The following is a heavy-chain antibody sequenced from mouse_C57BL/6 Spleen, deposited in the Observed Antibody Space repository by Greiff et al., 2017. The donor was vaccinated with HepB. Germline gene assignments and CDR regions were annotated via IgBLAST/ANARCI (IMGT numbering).Heavy chain of an antibody. Sequence: EVQLQQSGAELVRPGASVKLSCTASGFNIKDYYMHWVKQRPEQGLEWIGRIAPEDGDTEYAPKFQGKATMTADTSSNTAYLQLSSLTSEDTAVYYCTAYSNSFAYWGQGTLVTVSA. J-gene: IGHJ3*01. CDR2: IAPEDGDT. CDR3: TAYSNSFAY. V-gene: IGHV14-1*01. D-gene: IGHD2-5*01. CDR1: GFNIKDYY.